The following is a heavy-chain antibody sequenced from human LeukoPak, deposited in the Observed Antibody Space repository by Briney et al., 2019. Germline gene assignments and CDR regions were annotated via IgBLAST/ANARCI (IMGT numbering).Heavy chain of an antibody. Sequence: HAGGSLRLSCAASGFSFSSFAMTWVRQAPGKGLEWVSSITGGHYATYNTDSVKGRFTISRDNAKNTLFLQMYSLGADDTAIYYCTKDPNGDYIGAFDPWGQGTLVTVSS. V-gene: IGHV3-23*01. D-gene: IGHD4-17*01. CDR3: TKDPNGDYIGAFDP. CDR1: GFSFSSFA. J-gene: IGHJ5*02. CDR2: ITGGHYAT.